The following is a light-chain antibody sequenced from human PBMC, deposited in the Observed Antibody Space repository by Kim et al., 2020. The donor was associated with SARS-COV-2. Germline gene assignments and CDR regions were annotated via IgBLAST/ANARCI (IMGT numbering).Light chain of an antibody. CDR1: RTDVGAYTF. CDR3: CSYAGGYTWV. V-gene: IGLV2-11*01. J-gene: IGLJ3*02. Sequence: SVTISCTGTRTDVGAYTFVSWYLHNPGYAPQLIIHNVSERPSGVPDRFSGSKSGDTASLTISGLQADDEAHYYCCSYAGGYTWVFGGGTRLTVL. CDR2: NVS.